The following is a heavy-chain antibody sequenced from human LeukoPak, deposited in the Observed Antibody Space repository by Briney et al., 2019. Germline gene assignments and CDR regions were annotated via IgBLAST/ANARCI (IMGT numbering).Heavy chain of an antibody. CDR3: ASRYQLPFDY. CDR1: GYTFTTYV. J-gene: IGHJ4*02. D-gene: IGHD2-2*01. Sequence: ASVKVSCKISGYTFTTYVMQWVRQAPGQRLEYMGRISAGSGNTEYSQKFQGRVTITRDTSASTAYMEQSSLRSEDTAVYYCASRYQLPFDYWGQGTLVTVSS. V-gene: IGHV1-3*01. CDR2: ISAGSGNT.